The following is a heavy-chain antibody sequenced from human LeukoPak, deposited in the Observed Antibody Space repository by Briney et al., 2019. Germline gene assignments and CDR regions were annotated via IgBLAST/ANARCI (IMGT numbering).Heavy chain of an antibody. Sequence: ASVKVSCKASGYTFTGYYMHWVRQAPGQGLEWMGWINPNSGGTNYAQKFQGWVTMTRDTSISTAYMELSRLRSDDTAVYYCARAYSSSSGVAWYFDLWGRGTLVTVSS. CDR2: INPNSGGT. V-gene: IGHV1-2*04. J-gene: IGHJ2*01. CDR1: GYTFTGYY. CDR3: ARAYSSSSGVAWYFDL. D-gene: IGHD6-13*01.